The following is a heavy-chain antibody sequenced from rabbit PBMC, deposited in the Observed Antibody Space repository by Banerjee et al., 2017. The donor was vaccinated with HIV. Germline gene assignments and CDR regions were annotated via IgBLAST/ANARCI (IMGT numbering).Heavy chain of an antibody. Sequence: QQQLVESGGGLVQPGGSLKLSCKASGFDFSSYGVSWVRQAPGKGLEWIGCIDPVFGYTYYASWVNGRFTISSHNAQNTLYLQLNSLTAADTATYFCVREYGSSSGYFGVFDLWGPGTLVTVS. CDR3: VREYGSSSGYFGVFDL. CDR2: IDPVFGYT. J-gene: IGHJ4*01. D-gene: IGHD1-1*01. V-gene: IGHV1S47*01. CDR1: GFDFSSYG.